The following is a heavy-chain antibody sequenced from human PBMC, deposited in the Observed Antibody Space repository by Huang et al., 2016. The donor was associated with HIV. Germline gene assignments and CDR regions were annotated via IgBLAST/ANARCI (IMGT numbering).Heavy chain of an antibody. CDR1: GGSLTTYY. D-gene: IGHD3-16*01. CDR3: ARGVYGNGGAYWFFDL. V-gene: IGHV4-34*02. J-gene: IGHJ2*01. Sequence: QVQLQQRGAGLWKSSETVSLTCAVYGGSLTTYYWTWIRQSPTKGLEWLGEVSDGGTTIYNPSLNRRVTISVDTSKNQFALKLRSVTAADTAVYYCARGVYGNGGAYWFFDLWGRGTQVAVSS. CDR2: VSDGGTT.